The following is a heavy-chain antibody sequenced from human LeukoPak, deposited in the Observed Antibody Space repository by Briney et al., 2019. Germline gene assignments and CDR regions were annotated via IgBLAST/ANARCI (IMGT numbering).Heavy chain of an antibody. CDR3: APLGWEQWLVRWGWDY. D-gene: IGHD6-19*01. CDR1: GFTFSSYA. Sequence: PGGSLRLSCAASGFTFSSYAMSWVRQAPGKGLEWVSAISGSGGSTYYADSVKGRFTISRDNSKNTLYLQMNSLRAEDTAVYYCAPLGWEQWLVRWGWDYWGQGTLVTVSS. CDR2: ISGSGGST. J-gene: IGHJ4*02. V-gene: IGHV3-23*01.